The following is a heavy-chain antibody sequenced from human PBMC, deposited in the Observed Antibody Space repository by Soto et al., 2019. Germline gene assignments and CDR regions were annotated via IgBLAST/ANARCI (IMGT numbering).Heavy chain of an antibody. J-gene: IGHJ6*02. Sequence: SVKVSCKASGGTFSSYAISWVRQAPGQGLEWMGGIIPIFGTANYAQKFQGRVTITADESTSTAYMELSSLRSEDTAVYYCARENVLIVGATTHYYYGMDVWGQGTTVTVSS. D-gene: IGHD1-26*01. CDR2: IIPIFGTA. CDR3: ARENVLIVGATTHYYYGMDV. CDR1: GGTFSSYA. V-gene: IGHV1-69*13.